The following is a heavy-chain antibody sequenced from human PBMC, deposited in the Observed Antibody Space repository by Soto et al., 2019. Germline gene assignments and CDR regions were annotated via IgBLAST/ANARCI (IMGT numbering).Heavy chain of an antibody. J-gene: IGHJ6*02. Sequence: PGESLKISCKGSGYSFTSYWIGWVRQMPGKGLEWMGIIYPGDSDTRYSPSFQGQVTISADKSISTAYPQWSSLKASDTAIYYCASATVTSSSPYYYYGMDVWGQGTTVTVSS. D-gene: IGHD6-6*01. CDR2: IYPGDSDT. CDR3: ASATVTSSSPYYYYGMDV. CDR1: GYSFTSYW. V-gene: IGHV5-51*01.